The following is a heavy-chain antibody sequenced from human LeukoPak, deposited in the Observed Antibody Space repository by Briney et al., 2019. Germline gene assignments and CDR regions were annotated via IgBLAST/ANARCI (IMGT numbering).Heavy chain of an antibody. Sequence: PGGSLRLSCAASGFTFSSYSMNWVRQAPGKGLEWVSYISSSSSTIYYADSVKGRFTISRDNAKNSLYLQMNSLRAEDTAVYYCARDLKQWLVRFNYFDYWGQGTLVTVSS. J-gene: IGHJ4*02. D-gene: IGHD6-19*01. V-gene: IGHV3-48*04. CDR2: ISSSSSTI. CDR3: ARDLKQWLVRFNYFDY. CDR1: GFTFSSYS.